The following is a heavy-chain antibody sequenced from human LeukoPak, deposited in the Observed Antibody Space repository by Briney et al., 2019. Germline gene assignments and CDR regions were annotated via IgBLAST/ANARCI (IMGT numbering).Heavy chain of an antibody. J-gene: IGHJ6*02. Sequence: SETLSLTCTVSGGSISSYYWSWLRQPPGKGLEWFGYIYYSGSTNYNPSLKSRVTISVDTFKNQFSLKLSSVTAADTAVYYCARGGGTIFGVVIPPYYYYYGMDVWGQGTTVTVSS. CDR2: IYYSGST. CDR3: ARGGGTIFGVVIPPYYYYYGMDV. CDR1: GGSISSYY. D-gene: IGHD3-3*01. V-gene: IGHV4-59*01.